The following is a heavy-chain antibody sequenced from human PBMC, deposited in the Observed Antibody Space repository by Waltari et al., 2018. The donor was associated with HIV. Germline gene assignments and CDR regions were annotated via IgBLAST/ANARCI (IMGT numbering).Heavy chain of an antibody. Sequence: EVQLVESGGGLVKPGGSLRLSCAASGFTFSSYSMNWVRQAPGKGLEWVSAISSSSSYIYYADSVKVRFTISRDNAKNSLYLQMNSLRAEDTAVYYCSSGHETTALRPVDYWGQGTLVTVSS. J-gene: IGHJ4*02. CDR1: GFTFSSYS. D-gene: IGHD4-17*01. CDR2: ISSSSSYI. V-gene: IGHV3-21*01. CDR3: SSGHETTALRPVDY.